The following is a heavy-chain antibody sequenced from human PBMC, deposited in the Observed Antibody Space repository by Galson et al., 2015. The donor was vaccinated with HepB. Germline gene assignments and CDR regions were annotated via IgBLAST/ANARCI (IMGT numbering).Heavy chain of an antibody. Sequence: SVKVSCKASGCTLCSYSITWVRQAPGQGLEWMGGIIPIFGTANYAQKFQGRVTITADESTSTAYMELSSLRSDDTAVYYCARGYYDFGIGSSHYYYMDVWGKGTTVTVSS. J-gene: IGHJ6*03. CDR1: GCTLCSYS. V-gene: IGHV1-69*13. CDR2: IIPIFGTA. CDR3: ARGYYDFGIGSSHYYYMDV. D-gene: IGHD3-3*01.